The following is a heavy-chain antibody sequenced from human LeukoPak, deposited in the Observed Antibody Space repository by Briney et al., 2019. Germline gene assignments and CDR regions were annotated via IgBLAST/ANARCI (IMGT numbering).Heavy chain of an antibody. V-gene: IGHV1-46*01. CDR1: GYTFTSYY. CDR2: INPSGGST. D-gene: IGHD2-15*01. CDR3: ARARYCSGGSCYSSYNWFDP. Sequence: ASVKVSCKASGYTFTSYYMHWVRQAPGQGLEWMGIINPSGGSTSYAQKFQGRVTMTRDTSTSTVHMELSSLRSEDTAVYYCARARYCSGGSCYSSYNWFDPWGQGTLVTVSS. J-gene: IGHJ5*02.